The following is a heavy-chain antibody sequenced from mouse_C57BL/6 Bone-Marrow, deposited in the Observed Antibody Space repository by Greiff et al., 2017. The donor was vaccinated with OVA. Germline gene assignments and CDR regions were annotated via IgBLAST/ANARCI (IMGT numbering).Heavy chain of an antibody. CDR1: GFTFSSYG. J-gene: IGHJ4*01. CDR3: ARDGYGSNYLYAMDY. V-gene: IGHV5-6*01. Sequence: EVHLVESGGDLVKPGGSLKLSCAASGFTFSSYGMSWVRQTPDKRLEWVATISSGGSYTYYPDSVKGRFTISRDNAKNTLYLQMSSLKSEDTAMYYCARDGYGSNYLYAMDYWGQGTSVTVSS. CDR2: ISSGGSYT. D-gene: IGHD2-5*01.